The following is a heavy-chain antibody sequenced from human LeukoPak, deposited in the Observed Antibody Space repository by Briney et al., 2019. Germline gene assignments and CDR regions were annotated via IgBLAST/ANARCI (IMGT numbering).Heavy chain of an antibody. Sequence: GGSLRLSCAASGFTFSSFAMNWVRQAPGKGLEWVSAVSGSGSSTYYADSVKGRFTISRDNSKNTLYLQMNSLRAEDTAVYYCAKSRELWTYWYFDLWGRGILVTVSS. J-gene: IGHJ2*01. D-gene: IGHD1-26*01. V-gene: IGHV3-23*01. CDR3: AKSRELWTYWYFDL. CDR1: GFTFSSFA. CDR2: VSGSGSST.